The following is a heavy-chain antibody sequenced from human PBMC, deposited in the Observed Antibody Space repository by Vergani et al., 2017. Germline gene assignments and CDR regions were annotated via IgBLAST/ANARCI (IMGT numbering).Heavy chain of an antibody. V-gene: IGHV3-48*02. CDR2: ISSSSSTI. CDR1: GFTFSSYS. CDR3: AREGGDYYGSGSGYYYYYGMDV. D-gene: IGHD3-10*01. Sequence: EVQLVESGGGLVQPGGSLRLSCAASGFTFSSYSMNWVRQAPGKGLEWVSYISSSSSTIYHADSVKGRFTISRDNAKNSLYLQMNSLRDEDTAVYYCAREGGDYYGSGSGYYYYYGMDVWGQGTTVTVSS. J-gene: IGHJ6*02.